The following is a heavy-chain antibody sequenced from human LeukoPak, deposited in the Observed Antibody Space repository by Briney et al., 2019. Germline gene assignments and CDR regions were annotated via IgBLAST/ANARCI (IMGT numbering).Heavy chain of an antibody. Sequence: SVKVSCKASGGTFSSYAISWVRQAPGQGLEWMGRIIPIFGIANYAQKSQGRVTITADKSTSTAYMELSSLRSEDTAVYYCARGRSTYYYYYYGMDVWGQGTTVTVSS. J-gene: IGHJ6*02. CDR1: GGTFSSYA. V-gene: IGHV1-69*04. D-gene: IGHD1-26*01. CDR2: IIPIFGIA. CDR3: ARGRSTYYYYYYGMDV.